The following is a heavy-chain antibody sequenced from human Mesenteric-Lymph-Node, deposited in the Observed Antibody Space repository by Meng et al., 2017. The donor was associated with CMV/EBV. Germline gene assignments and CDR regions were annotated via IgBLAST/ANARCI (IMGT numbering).Heavy chain of an antibody. V-gene: IGHV4-39*07. CDR2: IYYSENT. CDR3: ARWFDCSSTSCYRWFDP. Sequence: SETLSLTCTVPGGSIRNSAYYWGWIRQPPGKGLEWIGSIYYSENTFYNPSLKSRVTISIDTSKNQFSLKLSSVTAADTAVYYCARWFDCSSTSCYRWFDPWGQGTLVTVSS. D-gene: IGHD2-2*01. CDR1: GGSIRNSAYY. J-gene: IGHJ5*02.